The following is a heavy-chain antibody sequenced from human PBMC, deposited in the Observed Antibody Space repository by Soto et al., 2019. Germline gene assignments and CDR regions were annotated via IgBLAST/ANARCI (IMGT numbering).Heavy chain of an antibody. CDR3: ARAGIAARYGNWFDP. D-gene: IGHD6-6*01. CDR1: GGSISSGGYY. V-gene: IGHV4-31*03. J-gene: IGHJ5*02. CDR2: IYYSGST. Sequence: TLSLTCTVSGGSISSGGYYWSWIRQHPGEGLEWIGYIYYSGSTYYNPSLKSRVTISVDTSKNQFSLKLSSVTAADTAVYYCARAGIAARYGNWFDPWGQGTLVTVSS.